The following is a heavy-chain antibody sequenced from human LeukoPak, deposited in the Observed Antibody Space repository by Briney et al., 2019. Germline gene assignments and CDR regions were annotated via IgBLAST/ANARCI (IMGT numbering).Heavy chain of an antibody. CDR2: ISSSSSTI. V-gene: IGHV3-48*01. CDR3: ARVDSSSWAYYYYGMDV. J-gene: IGHJ6*02. D-gene: IGHD6-13*01. Sequence: GGSLRLSCAASGFTFSSYSMNWVRQAPGKGLEWVSYISSSSSTIYYADSVKGRFTISRDNSKNTLYLQMNSLRAEDTAVYYCARVDSSSWAYYYYGMDVWGQGTTVTVSS. CDR1: GFTFSSYS.